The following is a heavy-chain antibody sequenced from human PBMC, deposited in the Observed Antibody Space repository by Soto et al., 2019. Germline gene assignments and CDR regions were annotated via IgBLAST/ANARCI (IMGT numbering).Heavy chain of an antibody. D-gene: IGHD5-12*01. CDR1: GGTFSSYA. J-gene: IGHJ4*02. V-gene: IGHV1-69*12. CDR3: ALGGGMATILMGPFDY. Sequence: QVQLVQSGAEVKKPGSSVKVSCKASGGTFSSYAISWVRQAPGQGLEWMGGIIPIFGTANYAQKFQGRVTITADESTSTAYLELSSLRSEDTAVYYCALGGGMATILMGPFDYWGQGTLVTVSS. CDR2: IIPIFGTA.